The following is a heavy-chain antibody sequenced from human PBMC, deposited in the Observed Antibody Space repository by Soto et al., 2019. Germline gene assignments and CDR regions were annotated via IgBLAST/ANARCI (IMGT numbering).Heavy chain of an antibody. CDR1: GGSFSGYY. V-gene: IGHV4-34*01. CDR2: INHSGST. CDR3: ARGGKRGFGVGLVGFAY. D-gene: IGHD3-3*01. Sequence: QVQLQQWGAGLLKPSETLSLTCAVYGGSFSGYYWSWIRQPPGKGLEWIGEINHSGSTNYNPSLKSRVTISVDTSKNQFSLKLSSVTAADTAVYYCARGGKRGFGVGLVGFAYWGQGTLVTVSS. J-gene: IGHJ4*02.